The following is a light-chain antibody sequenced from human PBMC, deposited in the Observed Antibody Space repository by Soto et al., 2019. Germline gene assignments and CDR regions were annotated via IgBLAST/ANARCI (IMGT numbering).Light chain of an antibody. V-gene: IGKV3-11*01. CDR1: QSFSSY. J-gene: IGKJ5*01. CDR2: DAS. CDR3: QQRSNWPPVIT. Sequence: EIVLTQSPATLSLSPGERATLSCRASQSFSSYLAWYQQKPGQAPRLLIYDASKRATAIPARFSGGGSRTDFTLTISSLEPEDFAVYCCQQRSNWPPVITFGQGTRLEIK.